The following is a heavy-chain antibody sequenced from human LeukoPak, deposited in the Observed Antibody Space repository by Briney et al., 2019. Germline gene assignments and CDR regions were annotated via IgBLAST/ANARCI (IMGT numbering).Heavy chain of an antibody. CDR3: ARDRYSSSWYYRY. V-gene: IGHV3-74*01. CDR2: INSDGSST. Sequence: GGSLRLSCAASGFTFSSYWMHWVRQAPGKGLVWVSRINSDGSSTSYADSVKGRFTISRDNAKNTLYLQLNSLRAEDTAVYYCARDRYSSSWYYRYWGQGTLVTVSS. J-gene: IGHJ4*02. CDR1: GFTFSSYW. D-gene: IGHD6-13*01.